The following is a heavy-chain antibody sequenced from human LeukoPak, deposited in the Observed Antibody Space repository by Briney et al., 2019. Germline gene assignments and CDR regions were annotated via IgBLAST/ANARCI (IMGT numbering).Heavy chain of an antibody. D-gene: IGHD6-13*01. Sequence: GGSLRLSCAASEFSVGSNYMSWVRQAPGKGLEWVSVIYSGGSTYYADSVKGRFTISRDNSKNTLYLQMNSLRAEDTAVYYCARERYSSSWYEYWGQGTLVTVSS. CDR2: IYSGGST. V-gene: IGHV3-53*01. CDR3: ARERYSSSWYEY. J-gene: IGHJ4*02. CDR1: EFSVGSNY.